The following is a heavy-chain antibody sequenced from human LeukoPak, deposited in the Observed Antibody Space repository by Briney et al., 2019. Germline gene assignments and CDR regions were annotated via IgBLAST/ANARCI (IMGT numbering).Heavy chain of an antibody. J-gene: IGHJ4*02. CDR3: ASNWNQYYFDY. CDR2: IYPGDSDT. V-gene: IGHV5-51*01. Sequence: GASLKISCKGSGYSFTSYWIGWVRQMPGKGLEWMGIIYPGDSDTRYSPSFRGQVTISADKSISTAYLQWSSLKASDTAMYYCASNWNQYYFDYWGQGTLVTVSS. CDR1: GYSFTSYW. D-gene: IGHD1-20*01.